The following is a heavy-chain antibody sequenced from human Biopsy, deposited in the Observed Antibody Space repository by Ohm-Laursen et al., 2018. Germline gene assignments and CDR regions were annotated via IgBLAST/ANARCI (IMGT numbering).Heavy chain of an antibody. CDR2: VYYTGST. CDR1: DGSINSYY. Sequence: GTLSLTCIVSDGSINSYYWSWIRQPPGKGLQWIGYVYYTGSTDYNPSLQSRVTISVDTSKNHFSLRLRSVTPADTAIYYCARDRGYYSDRTVPGYFDLWGRGTLVTVSS. CDR3: ARDRGYYSDRTVPGYFDL. D-gene: IGHD3-22*01. J-gene: IGHJ2*01. V-gene: IGHV4-59*01.